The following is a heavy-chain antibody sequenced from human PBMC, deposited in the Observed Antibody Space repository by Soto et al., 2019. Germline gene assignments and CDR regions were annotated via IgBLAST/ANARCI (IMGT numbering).Heavy chain of an antibody. D-gene: IGHD6-13*01. CDR1: GFIVTGNY. CDR3: ARGLYNTTWYSYNWFDP. CDR2: MYSGGNP. Sequence: GWSLRLCCAASGFIVTGNYVAWVRQPPGRGLEWVSLMYSGGNPYYADSVRGRFTIAIESSKNILYLQMNRLRAEDTAMYYCARGLYNTTWYSYNWFDPWGQGTLVTVSS. V-gene: IGHV3-53*01. J-gene: IGHJ5*02.